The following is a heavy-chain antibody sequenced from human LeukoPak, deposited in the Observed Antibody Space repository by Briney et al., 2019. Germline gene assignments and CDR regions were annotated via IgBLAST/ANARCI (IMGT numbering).Heavy chain of an antibody. Sequence: GGSLRLSCAASGFTFSSYSMNWVRQAPGKGLEWVSSISSSSSYIYYADSVKGRFTISRDNAKNSLYLQMNSLRAEDTAVYYCARDMVGYCSSTSCYGGGLYNWLDPWGQGTLVTVSS. CDR2: ISSSSSYI. J-gene: IGHJ5*02. CDR1: GFTFSSYS. V-gene: IGHV3-21*01. CDR3: ARDMVGYCSSTSCYGGGLYNWLDP. D-gene: IGHD2-2*01.